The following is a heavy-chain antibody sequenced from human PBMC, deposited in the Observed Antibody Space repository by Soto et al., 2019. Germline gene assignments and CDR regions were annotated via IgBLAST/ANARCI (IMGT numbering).Heavy chain of an antibody. D-gene: IGHD3-16*02. V-gene: IGHV3-23*01. Sequence: LRLSCASSGFTLSMSAVNWVRQAPFKGLEWVSYISDSGDRTYYADSVKGRFTISRDRSKNTVSLQMDSLRAEDTTVYYCAKDRGIIVKAGDAFDVWGQGTKVTVSS. CDR1: GFTLSMSA. CDR3: AKDRGIIVKAGDAFDV. CDR2: ISDSGDRT. J-gene: IGHJ3*01.